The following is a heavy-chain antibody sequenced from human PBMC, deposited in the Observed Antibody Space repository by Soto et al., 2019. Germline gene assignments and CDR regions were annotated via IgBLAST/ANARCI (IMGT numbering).Heavy chain of an antibody. Sequence: QGQLVQSGAEVKMPGASVKVSCKASGYTFTRYGISWVRQAPGQGLEWMGWISGYNGDANYAQRFQGRVSMTIDTSXPTAYMELRTLTPDDTAVYYCAKNGQPPYYYYGLDVWGQGTTVTVSS. D-gene: IGHD2-8*01. CDR3: AKNGQPPYYYYGLDV. J-gene: IGHJ6*02. V-gene: IGHV1-18*01. CDR1: GYTFTRYG. CDR2: ISGYNGDA.